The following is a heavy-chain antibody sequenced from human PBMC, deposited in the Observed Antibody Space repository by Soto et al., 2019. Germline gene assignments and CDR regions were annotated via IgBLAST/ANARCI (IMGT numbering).Heavy chain of an antibody. D-gene: IGHD3-22*01. Sequence: PGGSLRLSCAASGFTFSSYGMHWVRQAPGKGLEWVAVIWYDGSNKYYADSVKGRFTISRDNSKNTLYLQMNSLRAEDTAVYYCARDPYYDSSGYTLSVDYWGQGTLVTVSS. J-gene: IGHJ4*02. CDR2: IWYDGSNK. V-gene: IGHV3-33*01. CDR1: GFTFSSYG. CDR3: ARDPYYDSSGYTLSVDY.